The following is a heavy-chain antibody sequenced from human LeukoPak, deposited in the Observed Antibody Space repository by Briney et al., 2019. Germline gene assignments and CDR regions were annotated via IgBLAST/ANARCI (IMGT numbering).Heavy chain of an antibody. CDR1: GGTFSSYA. Sequence: RASVKVSCKAFGGTFSSYAISWVRQAPGQGLEWMGRIIPILGIANCAQKFQGRVTITADKSTSTAYMELSSLRSEDTAVYYCASDGSGSYNDAFDIWGQGTMVTVSS. J-gene: IGHJ3*02. V-gene: IGHV1-69*04. CDR2: IIPILGIA. D-gene: IGHD1-26*01. CDR3: ASDGSGSYNDAFDI.